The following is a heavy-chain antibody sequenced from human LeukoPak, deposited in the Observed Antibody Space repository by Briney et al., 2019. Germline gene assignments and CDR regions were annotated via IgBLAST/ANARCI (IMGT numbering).Heavy chain of an antibody. J-gene: IGHJ4*02. CDR3: ARGPGIAVASHFDY. Sequence: GGSLRLSCAASGFTFTNYWMSWVRQAPGKGLEWVANIKKDGSEKYYVDSVKGRFTISRDNAKNSLYLQMNSLRVEDTAVYYCARGPGIAVASHFDYWGQGTLVTVSS. V-gene: IGHV3-7*01. CDR1: GFTFTNYW. D-gene: IGHD6-19*01. CDR2: IKKDGSEK.